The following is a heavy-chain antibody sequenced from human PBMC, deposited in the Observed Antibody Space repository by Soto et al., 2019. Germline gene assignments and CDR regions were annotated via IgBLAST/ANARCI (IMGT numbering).Heavy chain of an antibody. CDR2: INPNNGGT. D-gene: IGHD4-17*01. V-gene: IGHV1-2*02. Sequence: ASVKVSCKASVYTFTGVYIHCVRQAPGQGLEWMGWINPNNGGTNYVQKFQDRVTMTRDTSITTAYMELSGLRSDDTAVYYCARDPGPYGDYSYWGQGTLVTVSS. CDR3: ARDPGPYGDYSY. CDR1: VYTFTGVY. J-gene: IGHJ4*02.